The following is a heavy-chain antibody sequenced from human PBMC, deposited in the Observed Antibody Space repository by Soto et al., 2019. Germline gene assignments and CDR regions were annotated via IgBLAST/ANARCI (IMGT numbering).Heavy chain of an antibody. D-gene: IGHD6-19*01. CDR2: ISAYNGNT. V-gene: IGHV1-18*01. Sequence: QVQLVQSGAEVKKPGSSVKVSCKASGGTFSSYAISWVRQAPGQGLEWMGWISAYNGNTNYAQKLQGRVTMTTDTSTSTAYMELRSLRSDDTAVYYCARDHSRAVAGKIDYWGQGTLVTVSS. CDR1: GGTFSSYA. CDR3: ARDHSRAVAGKIDY. J-gene: IGHJ4*02.